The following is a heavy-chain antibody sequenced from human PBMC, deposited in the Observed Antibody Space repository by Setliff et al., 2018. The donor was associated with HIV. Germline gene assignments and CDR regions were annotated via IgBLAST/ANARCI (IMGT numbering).Heavy chain of an antibody. V-gene: IGHV3-21*01. J-gene: IGHJ4*02. CDR3: ARSRPYNSALDY. CDR1: GFTFSSYS. D-gene: IGHD6-25*01. Sequence: GGSLRLSCAVSGFTFSSYSMNWVRQAPGKGLEWVSSISSRSSYIYYADSVRGRFTISRDNSKNTVYLQVGSLRPDDTAMYYCARSRPYNSALDYWGQGTLVTVSS. CDR2: ISSRSSYI.